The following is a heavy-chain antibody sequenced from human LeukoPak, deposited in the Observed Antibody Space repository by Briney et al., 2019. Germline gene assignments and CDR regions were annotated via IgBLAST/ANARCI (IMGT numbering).Heavy chain of an antibody. D-gene: IGHD1-1*01. V-gene: IGHV1-8*01. CDR1: GYTFTNND. CDR3: ARHFGTGDNFDY. CDR2: MHPNSDDT. J-gene: IGHJ4*02. Sequence: ASVKVSCKASGYTFTNNDIHWVRQATGQGLEWMGWMHPNSDDTGYAQKFQGRVTMTRNTSISTAYMELSSLRPEDTAVYYCARHFGTGDNFDYWGQGTLLTVSS.